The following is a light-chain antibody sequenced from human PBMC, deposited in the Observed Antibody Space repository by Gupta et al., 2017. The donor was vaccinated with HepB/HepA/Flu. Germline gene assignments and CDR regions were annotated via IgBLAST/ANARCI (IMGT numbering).Light chain of an antibody. CDR3: QQRSNWVT. J-gene: IGKJ4*01. CDR2: DAS. Sequence: DIVLTQSPATLSLSPRETATLSCRASQNVRTYLAWYQQKPGQAPRLLIYDASTRATDIPARCSGSGSGTDFTLTSSSLEPEDFAVYYCQQRSNWVTFGGGTKVEIK. CDR1: QNVRTY. V-gene: IGKV3-11*01.